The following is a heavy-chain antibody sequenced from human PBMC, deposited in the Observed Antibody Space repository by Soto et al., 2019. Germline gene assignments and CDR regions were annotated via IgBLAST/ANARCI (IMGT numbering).Heavy chain of an antibody. CDR3: AKITGTGGNWFDP. CDR1: GYTFTSYD. Sequence: QVQLVQSGAEVKKPGASVKVSCKASGYTFTSYDINWVRQATGQGLEWMGWMNPNSGNTGYAQKFQGRVTMTKNTSMSTADMELSSLRSEDTAVYYCAKITGTGGNWFDPWGQGTLVTVYS. CDR2: MNPNSGNT. J-gene: IGHJ5*02. V-gene: IGHV1-8*01. D-gene: IGHD1-7*01.